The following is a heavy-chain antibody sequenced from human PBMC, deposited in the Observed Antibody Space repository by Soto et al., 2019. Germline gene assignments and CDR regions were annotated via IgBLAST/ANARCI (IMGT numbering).Heavy chain of an antibody. J-gene: IGHJ4*02. D-gene: IGHD6-13*01. Sequence: QVPLVQSGAEVKKPGAPVKVSCKASGYTFTGYYMHWVRQAPGQGLEWMGWINPNSGGTNYAQKFQGWVTMTRDTSISTAYMELSRLRSDDTAVYYCARGNNSSSAPFDYWGQGTLVTVSS. CDR2: INPNSGGT. V-gene: IGHV1-2*04. CDR1: GYTFTGYY. CDR3: ARGNNSSSAPFDY.